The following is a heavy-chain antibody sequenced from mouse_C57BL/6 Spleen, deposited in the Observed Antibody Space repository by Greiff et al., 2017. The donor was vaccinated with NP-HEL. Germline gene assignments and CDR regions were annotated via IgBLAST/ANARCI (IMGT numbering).Heavy chain of an antibody. CDR3: ARDTYGSSYEYYAMDY. CDR2: ISDGGSYT. J-gene: IGHJ4*01. D-gene: IGHD1-1*01. V-gene: IGHV5-4*03. CDR1: GFTFSSYA. Sequence: DVKLVESGGGLVKPGGSLKLSCAASGFTFSSYAMSWVRQTPEKRLEWVATISDGGSYTYYPDNVKGRFTISRDNAKNNLYLQMSHLKSEDTAMYYCARDTYGSSYEYYAMDYWGQGTSVTVSS.